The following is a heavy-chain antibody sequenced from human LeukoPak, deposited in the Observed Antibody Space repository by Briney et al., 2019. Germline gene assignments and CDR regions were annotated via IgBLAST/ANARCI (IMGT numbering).Heavy chain of an antibody. CDR2: IIPIFGTA. CDR3: ATVRGSDWYMDY. CDR1: GGTFSSYA. Sequence: ASVKVSCKASGGTFSSYAISWVRQAPGQGLEWMGGIIPIFGTANYAQKFQGRVTITADESTSTAYMELSSLRSEDTAVYYCATVRGSDWYMDYWGQGTLVTVSS. D-gene: IGHD6-19*01. V-gene: IGHV1-69*13. J-gene: IGHJ4*02.